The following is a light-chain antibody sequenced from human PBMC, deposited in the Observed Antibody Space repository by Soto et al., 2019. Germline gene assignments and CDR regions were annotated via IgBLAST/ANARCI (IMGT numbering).Light chain of an antibody. J-gene: IGKJ5*01. Sequence: EIVMTQSPATLSFSPGERATLSCRAAQSIKSNLAWYQQKPGQAPRLLIYGASTRATGVPGRVSGSGSGTEFTLTISSLQSEDFAVYYCQQYDNWLPTFGQGTRLEIK. CDR3: QQYDNWLPT. V-gene: IGKV3-15*01. CDR2: GAS. CDR1: QSIKSN.